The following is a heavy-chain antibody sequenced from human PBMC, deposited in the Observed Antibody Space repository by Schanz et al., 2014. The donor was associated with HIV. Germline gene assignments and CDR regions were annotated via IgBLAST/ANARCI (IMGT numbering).Heavy chain of an antibody. V-gene: IGHV3-30*03. CDR1: GFTFSSYG. CDR3: ARGGLQWHPEWFDL. D-gene: IGHD4-4*01. J-gene: IGHJ5*02. Sequence: QVQLVESGGGVVQPGRSLRLSCAASGFTFSSYGMHWVRQAPGKGLEWVAVISYDGSNKYYADSVKGRFTISRDISKNTLYLQMNSLRAEDTAVYYCARGGLQWHPEWFDLWGQGTLVSVSS. CDR2: ISYDGSNK.